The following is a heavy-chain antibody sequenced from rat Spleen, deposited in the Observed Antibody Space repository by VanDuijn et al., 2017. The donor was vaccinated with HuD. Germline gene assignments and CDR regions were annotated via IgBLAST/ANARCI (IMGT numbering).Heavy chain of an antibody. V-gene: IGHV5-31*01. D-gene: IGHD1-11*01. CDR2: ITNTGGSK. Sequence: EVQVVESGGGLVQPGRSLKLSCVASVFTFNNYCMTWIRQAPGKGLEWVASITNTGGSKYYPNSVKGRVIISRNNEKSTLYLHMNSLRSEDTATYYCTRDYGGSFAYWGQGTLVTVSS. J-gene: IGHJ3*01. CDR3: TRDYGGSFAY. CDR1: VFTFNNYC.